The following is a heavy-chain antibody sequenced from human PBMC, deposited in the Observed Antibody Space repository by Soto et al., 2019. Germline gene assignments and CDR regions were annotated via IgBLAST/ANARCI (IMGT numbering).Heavy chain of an antibody. Sequence: ASVKVSCKASGYTFTSYAIHWVRQAPGQRLEWMGWINAGNGNTKYSQKFQGRVTITRDTSASTAYMELSSLRSEDTAVYYCATDYYGSGSYGGPFDYWGQGTLVTVSS. D-gene: IGHD3-10*01. CDR2: INAGNGNT. V-gene: IGHV1-3*01. CDR3: ATDYYGSGSYGGPFDY. J-gene: IGHJ4*02. CDR1: GYTFTSYA.